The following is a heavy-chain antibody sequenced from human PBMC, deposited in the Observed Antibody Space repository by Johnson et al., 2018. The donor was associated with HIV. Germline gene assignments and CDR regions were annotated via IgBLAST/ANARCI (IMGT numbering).Heavy chain of an antibody. J-gene: IGHJ3*02. D-gene: IGHD6-13*01. CDR2: INSGGRT. CDR3: ARDHDPIAAAQGAFDS. Sequence: VQLVESGGGLVQPGGSLRLSCAASGFTFSSYWMHWVRQAPGKGLVWVSRINSGGRTYSADSVKGRFTISRDRSKNSLYLQRNSLRAEDTAVYYCARDHDPIAAAQGAFDSWGQGTMVTVSS. CDR1: GFTFSSYW. V-gene: IGHV3-66*01.